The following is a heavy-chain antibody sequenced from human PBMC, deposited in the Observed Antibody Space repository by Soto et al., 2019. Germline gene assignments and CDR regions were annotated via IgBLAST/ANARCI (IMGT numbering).Heavy chain of an antibody. J-gene: IGHJ4*02. CDR3: ARGGVVKLDD. CDR1: GASISSYY. D-gene: IGHD2-15*01. Sequence: SETLSLTCTVSGASISSYYWSWIRQPPGKGLEYIGYIYYSGSTNHNPSLKSRVTISIDTSKNQVSLNLTSVTAADTAVYYCARGGVVKLDDWGQGTLVTVSS. CDR2: IYYSGST. V-gene: IGHV4-59*01.